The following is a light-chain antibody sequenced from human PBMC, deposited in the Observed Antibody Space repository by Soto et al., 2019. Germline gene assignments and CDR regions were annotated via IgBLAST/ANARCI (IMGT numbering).Light chain of an antibody. J-gene: IGKJ1*01. V-gene: IGKV1-5*01. Sequence: DIQMTQSPSTLSASVGDRVTITCRASQSISGWLAWYQQKPGKAPKLLIYDVSSLESGVPSRFSGSGSETEFTLTISSLQPDDFATYSCQQYNSYSEAFGQGTKVDIK. CDR2: DVS. CDR1: QSISGW. CDR3: QQYNSYSEA.